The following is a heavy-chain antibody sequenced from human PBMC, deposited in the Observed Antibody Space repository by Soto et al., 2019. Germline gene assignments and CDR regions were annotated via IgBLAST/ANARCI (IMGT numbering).Heavy chain of an antibody. D-gene: IGHD4-17*01. Sequence: TGGSLRLSCTGSGFTFGAYTMSWVRQAPGKGLEWVGSIRSTAYGAPTDVAASVKGRFTISRDDSNGTAYLQMNSLRAEDTALYYCAGHGGYSYLGQGTLVTVSS. CDR2: IRSTAYGAPT. V-gene: IGHV3-49*04. CDR1: GFTFGAYT. J-gene: IGHJ4*02. CDR3: AGHGGYSY.